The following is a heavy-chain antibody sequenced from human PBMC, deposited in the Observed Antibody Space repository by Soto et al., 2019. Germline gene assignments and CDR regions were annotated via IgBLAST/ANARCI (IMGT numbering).Heavy chain of an antibody. D-gene: IGHD4-17*01. CDR2: ISGGGGRT. CDR1: GLTFSTCV. J-gene: IGHJ5*02. Sequence: EVQLLESGGGLVQPGGSLRLSCAASGLTFSTCVMSWVRQAPGKGLEWVSSISGGGGRTYYADSVSGRFTVSRDNSKNTLYLHVNCLRAEDTAVYYCAKDPYDYGDYFNWFDTWGQGTLVTVAS. CDR3: AKDPYDYGDYFNWFDT. V-gene: IGHV3-23*01.